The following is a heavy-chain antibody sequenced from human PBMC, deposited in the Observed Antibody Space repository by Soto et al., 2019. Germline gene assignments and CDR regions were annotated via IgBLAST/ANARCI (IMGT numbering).Heavy chain of an antibody. CDR1: GGSIKDYY. V-gene: IGHV4-59*08. Sequence: SETLSLTCTVSGGSIKDYYWIWVRQPPGKGLEWIGSVYYSGSTYYNPSLKSRVTISVDTSKNQFSLTLNSVTAADTAVYYCARHVVRSSWYMDYFDYWGQGTLVTVSS. D-gene: IGHD6-13*01. CDR3: ARHVVRSSWYMDYFDY. J-gene: IGHJ4*02. CDR2: VYYSGST.